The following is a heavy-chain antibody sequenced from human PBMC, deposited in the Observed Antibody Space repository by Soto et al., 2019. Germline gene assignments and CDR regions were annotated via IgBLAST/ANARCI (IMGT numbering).Heavy chain of an antibody. CDR1: GLAFDSHG. D-gene: IGHD2-15*01. CDR3: AKVPSAAPFFDS. Sequence: EVQVLESGGDLIQPGGSLRLSCAASGLAFDSHGIHWVRQAPGKGLEWVSGVSPSGGITYYSDSVKGRFTVSRDNSQNTVHLQMNSLRAEDTAVYYWAKVPSAAPFFDSWGQGTLGTVSS. V-gene: IGHV3-23*01. J-gene: IGHJ4*02. CDR2: VSPSGGIT.